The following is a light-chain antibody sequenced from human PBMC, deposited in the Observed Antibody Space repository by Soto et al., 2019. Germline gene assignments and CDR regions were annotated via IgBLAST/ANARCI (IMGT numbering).Light chain of an antibody. J-gene: IGKJ5*01. Sequence: EIVLTQSPGTLSLSPGEGATLSCRASETVSSNYLAWYQQRPGQAPRLLIHGASSRATGIPDRFSGSGSGTDFTLIISRLEPADFAVYYCQQYGSSAITFGQGTRLE. CDR3: QQYGSSAIT. CDR2: GAS. CDR1: ETVSSNY. V-gene: IGKV3-20*01.